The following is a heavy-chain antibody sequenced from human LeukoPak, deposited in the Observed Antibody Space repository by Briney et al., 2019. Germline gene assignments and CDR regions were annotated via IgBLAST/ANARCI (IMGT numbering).Heavy chain of an antibody. CDR2: ISYDGSKK. J-gene: IGHJ4*02. CDR1: EFTFSSYG. CDR3: AREVLGAIYFDY. V-gene: IGHV3-30*03. Sequence: GGSLRLSCAASEFTFSSYGMHWVRQAPGKGLEWLAVISYDGSKKYYADSVKGRLTISRDNSKNTLYLQMNSLRAEDTAVYCCAREVLGAIYFDYWGQGTLVTVSS. D-gene: IGHD1-26*01.